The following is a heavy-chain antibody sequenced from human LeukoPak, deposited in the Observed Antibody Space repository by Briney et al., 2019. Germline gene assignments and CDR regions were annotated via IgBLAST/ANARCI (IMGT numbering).Heavy chain of an antibody. CDR2: IKQDGSEK. D-gene: IGHD5/OR15-5a*01. CDR1: GFTFSSYW. CDR3: ARSTIRGWFHAFDI. J-gene: IGHJ3*02. Sequence: GGSLRLSCAASGFTFSSYWMSWVRQAPGKGLEWVANIKQDGSEKYYVDSVKGRFTISRDNAKNSLYLQMNSLRAEDTAVYYCARSTIRGWFHAFDIWGQGTMVTVSP. V-gene: IGHV3-7*01.